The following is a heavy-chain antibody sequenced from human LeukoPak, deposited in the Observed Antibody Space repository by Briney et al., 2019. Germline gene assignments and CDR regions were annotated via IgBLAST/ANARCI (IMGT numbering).Heavy chain of an antibody. J-gene: IGHJ2*01. CDR1: GGFISSGSYY. Sequence: SQTLSLTCTVSGGFISSGSYYWTWIRQPAGKGLEWIVRIYTSGRTDSNPSLERRVTISVNRSKNQVSLTLNSVTAADTAVYYCAREVFVAAAPTYWFVDLWGRGTLVTVSS. CDR2: IYTSGRT. CDR3: AREVFVAAAPTYWFVDL. V-gene: IGHV4-61*02. D-gene: IGHD2-15*01.